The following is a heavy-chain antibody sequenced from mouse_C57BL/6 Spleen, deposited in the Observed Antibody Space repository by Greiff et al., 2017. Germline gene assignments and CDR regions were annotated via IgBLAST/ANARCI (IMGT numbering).Heavy chain of an antibody. Sequence: QVQLQQSGPELVKPGASVKLSCKASGYTFTSYDMNWVKQRPRQGLEWIGWIYPRDGSTKYNEKFKGKATLTVDTSSSTAYMELHSLTSEVSAVYICARPDCGSSYVWFACWGKGTLVTVSA. V-gene: IGHV1-85*01. CDR2: IYPRDGST. J-gene: IGHJ3*01. D-gene: IGHD1-1*01. CDR3: ARPDCGSSYVWFAC. CDR1: GYTFTSYD.